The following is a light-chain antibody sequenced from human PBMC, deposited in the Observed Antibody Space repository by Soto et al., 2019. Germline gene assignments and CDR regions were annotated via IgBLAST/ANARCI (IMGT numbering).Light chain of an antibody. J-gene: IGLJ2*01. CDR2: SNN. CDR3: AAWDDSLNGRLV. V-gene: IGLV1-44*01. CDR1: SSNIGSNT. Sequence: QSVLTQPPSASGTPGQRVTISCSGSSSNIGSNTVNWYQQLPGTAPKLLIYSNNQRPSGVPDRFSGSKSGTSASLAISGLQSEDEADYYCAAWDDSLNGRLVFGGGTQLTGL.